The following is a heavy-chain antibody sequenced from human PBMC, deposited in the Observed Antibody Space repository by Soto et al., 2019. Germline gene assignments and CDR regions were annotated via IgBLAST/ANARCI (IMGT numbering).Heavy chain of an antibody. CDR2: IIPIFGTA. J-gene: IGHJ4*02. CDR1: GGTFSSYA. V-gene: IGHV1-69*13. D-gene: IGHD3-3*01. CDR3: ARSSEVYYDFWSGYYTGFDY. Sequence: ASVKVSCKASGGTFSSYAISWVRQAPGQGLEWMGGIIPIFGTANYAQKFQGRVTITADESTSTAYMELSSLRSEDTAVYYCARSSEVYYDFWSGYYTGFDYWGQGTLVTVSS.